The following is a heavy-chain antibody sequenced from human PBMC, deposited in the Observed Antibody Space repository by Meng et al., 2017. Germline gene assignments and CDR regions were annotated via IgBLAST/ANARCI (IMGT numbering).Heavy chain of an antibody. CDR2: ISSSSSYI. CDR3: ARDRKDDYVWGRRDAFDI. J-gene: IGHJ3*02. V-gene: IGHV3-21*01. CDR1: GFTFSSYA. D-gene: IGHD3-16*01. Sequence: GGSLRLSCAASGFTFSSYAMSWVRQAPGKGLEWVSSISSSSSYIYYADSVKGRFTISRDNAKNSLYLQMNSLRAEDTAVYYCARDRKDDYVWGRRDAFDIWGQGTMVTVSS.